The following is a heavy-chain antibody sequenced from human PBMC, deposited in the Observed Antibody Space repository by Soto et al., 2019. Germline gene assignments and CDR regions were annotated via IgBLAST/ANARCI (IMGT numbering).Heavy chain of an antibody. CDR1: GFTFSSYA. Sequence: PGGSLRLSCAASGFTFSSYAMHWVRQAPGKGLEYVSAISSNGGSTYYANSVKGRFTISRDNSKNTLYLQMGSLRAEDMAVYYCARENPRDLRAFDIWGQGTMVTVSS. V-gene: IGHV3-64*01. CDR3: ARENPRDLRAFDI. CDR2: ISSNGGST. J-gene: IGHJ3*02.